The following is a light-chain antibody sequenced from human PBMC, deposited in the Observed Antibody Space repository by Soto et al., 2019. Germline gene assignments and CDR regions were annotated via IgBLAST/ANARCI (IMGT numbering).Light chain of an antibody. CDR3: SSYTSTIPFV. CDR2: EVS. Sequence: QSVLTQPAYVSGSPGQSITISCTGTSSDLGSYDFVSWYQQYPGKAPQLIIYEVSYRPSGASNRFSGSKSGNTASLTISGLQADYYADYYCSSYTSTIPFVFGNGTSFTVL. CDR1: SSDLGSYDF. V-gene: IGLV2-14*01. J-gene: IGLJ1*01.